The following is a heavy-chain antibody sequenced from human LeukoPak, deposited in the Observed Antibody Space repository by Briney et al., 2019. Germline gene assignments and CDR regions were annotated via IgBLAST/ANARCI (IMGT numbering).Heavy chain of an antibody. Sequence: GGSLRLSCAASGFTFSNYAMSWVRQAPGKGLEWVSAISGSGGSTYYADSVKGRFTISRDNSKNTLYLQMNSLRAEDTAVYYCARKEGTYYYDADFDYWGQGTLVTVSS. CDR2: ISGSGGST. CDR1: GFTFSNYA. CDR3: ARKEGTYYYDADFDY. D-gene: IGHD3-22*01. J-gene: IGHJ4*02. V-gene: IGHV3-23*01.